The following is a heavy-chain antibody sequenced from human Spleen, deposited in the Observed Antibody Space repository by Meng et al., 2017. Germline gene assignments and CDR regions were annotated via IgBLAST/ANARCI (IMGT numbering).Heavy chain of an antibody. D-gene: IGHD1-26*01. CDR1: GFSRSTSGVG. V-gene: IGHV2-5*02. J-gene: IGHJ4*02. CDR2: IYWDDDK. CDR3: AHSSYIVGHFDY. Sequence: QITLKESGPTLVKPTLTLTLTCICSGFSRSTSGVGVGWIRQPPGKALEWLALIYWDDDKRYSPSLKSRLTITKGTSKNQVVLTMTNMDPVDTATYYCAHSSYIVGHFDYWGQGTLVTVSS.